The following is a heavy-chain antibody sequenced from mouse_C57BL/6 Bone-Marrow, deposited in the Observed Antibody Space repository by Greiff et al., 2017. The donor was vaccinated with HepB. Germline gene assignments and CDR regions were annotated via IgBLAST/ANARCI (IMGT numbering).Heavy chain of an antibody. D-gene: IGHD2-1*01. CDR1: GFTFSDFY. V-gene: IGHV7-1*01. CDR3: ARDGIYYPFDY. Sequence: DVKLQESGGGLVQSGRSLRLSCATSGFTFSDFYMEWVRQAPGKGLEWIAASRNKANDYTTEYSASVKGRFIVSRDTSQSILYLQMNALRAEDTAIYYCARDGIYYPFDYWGQGTTLTVSS. CDR2: SRNKANDYTT. J-gene: IGHJ2*01.